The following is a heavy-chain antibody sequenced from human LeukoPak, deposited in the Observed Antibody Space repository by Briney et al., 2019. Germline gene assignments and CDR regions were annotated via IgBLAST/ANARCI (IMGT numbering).Heavy chain of an antibody. CDR1: GCIVSNYC. CDR3: ARVRGSFYFDY. V-gene: IGHV3-7*01. J-gene: IGHJ4*02. Sequence: GGSQGLYCEASGCIVSNYCMSWVRQAPGKGLEWVANIKQAGTEKYYVDSVKGRFTISRDNAKNSLYLQMNSLRAEDTAVYYCARVRGSFYFDYWGQGTLVTVSS. CDR2: IKQAGTEK. D-gene: IGHD1-26*01.